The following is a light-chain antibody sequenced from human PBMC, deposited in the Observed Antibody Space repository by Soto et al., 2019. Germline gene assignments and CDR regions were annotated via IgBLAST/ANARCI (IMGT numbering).Light chain of an antibody. J-gene: IGKJ1*01. CDR2: GAS. CDR3: QQYGSSPRT. CDR1: QSVSSNY. V-gene: IGKV3-20*01. Sequence: EIVLTQSPGTLSLSPGERATLSCRASQSVSSNYLAWYQQKPGQAPRLLIYGASSRATGIPDRFRGSGSGTDFTLTISRLEPEDFAVYYCQQYGSSPRTFGQGTEVEI.